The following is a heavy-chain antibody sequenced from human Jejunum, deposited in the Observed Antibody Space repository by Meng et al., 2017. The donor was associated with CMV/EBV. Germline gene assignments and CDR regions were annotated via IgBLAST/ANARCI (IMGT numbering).Heavy chain of an antibody. J-gene: IGHJ4*02. V-gene: IGHV3-11*01. CDR3: ARAPYSSSSL. Sequence: SCEGSGFTLSDYYMCCIGQAPGKGLEWVSYISSSGSTIYYAASVKGRFTISRDTAKNSLYLQMTSLRAEDTAVYYCARAPYSSSSLWGQGTLVTVSS. CDR1: GFTLSDYY. D-gene: IGHD6-6*01. CDR2: ISSSGSTI.